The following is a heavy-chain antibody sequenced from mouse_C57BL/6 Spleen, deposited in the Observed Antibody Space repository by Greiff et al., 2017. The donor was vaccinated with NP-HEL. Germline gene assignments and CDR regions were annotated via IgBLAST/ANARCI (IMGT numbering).Heavy chain of an antibody. CDR1: GYSFTSYW. D-gene: IGHD1-1*01. CDR3: ASSTAVVYFDY. V-gene: IGHV1-74*01. CDR2: IHPSASGT. J-gene: IGHJ2*01. Sequence: VQLQQPGPELVKPGASVKVSCKASGYSFTSYWMHWVKQRPGQGLEWIGRIHPSASGTTYNQKFKGKATLTVDKSSSTAYMQLSSLTSEDSAVYYCASSTAVVYFDYWGQGTTLTVSS.